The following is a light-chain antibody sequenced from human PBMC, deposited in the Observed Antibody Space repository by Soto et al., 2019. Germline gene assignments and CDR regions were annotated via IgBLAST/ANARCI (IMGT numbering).Light chain of an antibody. V-gene: IGKV2-28*01. CDR2: LGS. CDR1: QSLLHSDGYNH. Sequence: DGVMPQSPLSLPVTPGEPASISCRSSQSLLHSDGYNHVDWYLMKPGQSPQLLIYLGSSRASGVPDRFSGGGSGTDFTLKISRVEAEDFGVYYCMQALQSPLTFGGGTRVEIK. CDR3: MQALQSPLT. J-gene: IGKJ4*01.